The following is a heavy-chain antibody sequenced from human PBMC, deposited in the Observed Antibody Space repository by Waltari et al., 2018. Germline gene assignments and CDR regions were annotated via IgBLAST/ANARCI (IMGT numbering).Heavy chain of an antibody. CDR2: MNWKSGNI. V-gene: IGHV3-9*01. Sequence: ELQLVESGGGLVQPGMSLRLSCESFGFTFDDFSMHWVRQAPGKGLEWVSGMNWKSGNIAYADSVKGRFTISRDNAKNSLYLQMNSLRAEDTALYYCAKDGGDGYNTRGFDYWGQGTLVTVSS. J-gene: IGHJ4*02. CDR1: GFTFDDFS. D-gene: IGHD3-16*01. CDR3: AKDGGDGYNTRGFDY.